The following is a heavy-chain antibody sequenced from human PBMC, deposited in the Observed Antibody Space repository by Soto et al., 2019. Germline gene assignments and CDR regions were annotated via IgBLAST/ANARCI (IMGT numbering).Heavy chain of an antibody. V-gene: IGHV1-2*04. D-gene: IGHD4-17*01. J-gene: IGHJ4*02. CDR3: ARALDYGDYYYSEDSLVTKYYFDY. CDR1: GYTLTGYY. Sequence: ASVKVSSKASGYTLTGYYMHWVRQAPGQGLEWMGWINPNSGGTNYAQKFQGWVTMTRDTSISTAYMELSRLRSDDTAVYYCARALDYGDYYYSEDSLVTKYYFDYWGQGTLVTVSS. CDR2: INPNSGGT.